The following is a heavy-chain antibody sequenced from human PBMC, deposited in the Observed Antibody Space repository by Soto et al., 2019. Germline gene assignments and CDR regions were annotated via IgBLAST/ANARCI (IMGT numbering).Heavy chain of an antibody. CDR2: IYPGDSDT. V-gene: IGHV5-51*01. J-gene: IGHJ6*03. CDR1: GYSFTSYW. CDR3: ARQTRLSIHYYYMDV. D-gene: IGHD2-2*01. Sequence: GESLKISCKGSGYSFTSYWIGWVRQMPGKGLEWMGIIYPGDSDTRYSPSFQGQVTISADKSISTAYLQWSSLKASDTAMYYCARQTRLSIHYYYMDVWGKGTTVTVSS.